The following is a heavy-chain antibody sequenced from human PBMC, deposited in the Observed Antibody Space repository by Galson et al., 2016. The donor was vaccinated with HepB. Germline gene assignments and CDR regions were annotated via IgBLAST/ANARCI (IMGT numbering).Heavy chain of an antibody. J-gene: IGHJ3*01. D-gene: IGHD6-19*01. V-gene: IGHV4-4*02. CDR3: ARQDRAGLVNF. CDR1: GASISCAVW. CDR2: IYYSGTT. Sequence: SETLSLTCAVSGASISCAVWWNWVRQSPGKGLDWIGGIYYSGTTHYNPSLQSRVSISVDPSKNQFSLRLTSVSAADTAMYSCARQDRAGLVNFWGQGTMVTVSS.